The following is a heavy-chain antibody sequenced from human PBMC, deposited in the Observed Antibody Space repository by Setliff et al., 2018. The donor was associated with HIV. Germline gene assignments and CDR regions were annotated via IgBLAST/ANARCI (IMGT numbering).Heavy chain of an antibody. Sequence: ASVKVSCKSSGYTFTDYFIHWVRQAPGQGLEWMGWISPDNGNTRNSQRFRGSVTMTRDRSINTAYMELSGLTSDDTAVYYCARQLSNSFDYWGQGALVTVSS. D-gene: IGHD1-1*01. V-gene: IGHV1-2*02. CDR1: GYTFTDYF. CDR2: ISPDNGNT. J-gene: IGHJ4*02. CDR3: ARQLSNSFDY.